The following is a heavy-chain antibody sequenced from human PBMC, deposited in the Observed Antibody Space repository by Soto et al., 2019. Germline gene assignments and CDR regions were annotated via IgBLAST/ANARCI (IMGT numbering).Heavy chain of an antibody. V-gene: IGHV3-9*01. J-gene: IGHJ6*03. CDR2: ISWNSGSI. D-gene: IGHD2-2*01. Sequence: GGSLRLSCAASGFTFDDYAMHWVRQAPGKGLEWVSGISWNSGSIGYADAVKGRFTISRDNAKNSLYMQMNSLRAEDTALYYCAKSRGCSSTSCEELGYYYYMDVWGKGTTVTVSS. CDR1: GFTFDDYA. CDR3: AKSRGCSSTSCEELGYYYYMDV.